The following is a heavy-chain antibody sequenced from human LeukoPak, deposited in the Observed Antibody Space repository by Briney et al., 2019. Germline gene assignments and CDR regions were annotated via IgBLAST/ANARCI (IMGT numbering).Heavy chain of an antibody. CDR3: VRGFCRGDSCYSAEYFQH. D-gene: IGHD2-15*01. J-gene: IGHJ1*01. Sequence: SETLSLTCDVYGDSFGGYYWTWIRQTPGKGLEWIGEIIHNGSSSVDPSLESRVTISVDTSKNRFSLKLTSVTAADTSVYYCVRGFCRGDSCYSAEYFQHWGQGTLVTVSS. CDR1: GDSFGGYY. V-gene: IGHV4-34*01. CDR2: IIHNGSS.